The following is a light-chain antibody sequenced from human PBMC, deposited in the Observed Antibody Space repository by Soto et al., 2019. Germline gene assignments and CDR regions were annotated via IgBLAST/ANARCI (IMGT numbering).Light chain of an antibody. J-gene: IGLJ2*01. Sequence: QSVLTQPPSVSAAPGQKVTISCSGSSSNIGNNFVSWYQQLPGTAPKLLIYDNNKRPSVIPDRFSGSKSGTSATLGITGLQAGDAADYYCGTWGSSLSVVVFGGGTKRTVL. CDR2: DNN. CDR1: SSNIGNNF. V-gene: IGLV1-51*01. CDR3: GTWGSSLSVVV.